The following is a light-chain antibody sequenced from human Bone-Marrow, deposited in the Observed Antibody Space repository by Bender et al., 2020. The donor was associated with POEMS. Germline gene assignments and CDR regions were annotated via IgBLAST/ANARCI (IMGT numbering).Light chain of an antibody. V-gene: IGLV2-14*03. CDR1: RSDIGAYNF. Sequence: QSALTQAASVSGSPGQSITISCTGTRSDIGAYNFVSWYQLHPGKAPKTIIYDVRVRPSGISYRFSGSKSGNTASLTISGLQAEDEGDYYCCSYTIYYTWVFGGGTKLTVL. CDR2: DVR. CDR3: CSYTIYYTWV. J-gene: IGLJ3*02.